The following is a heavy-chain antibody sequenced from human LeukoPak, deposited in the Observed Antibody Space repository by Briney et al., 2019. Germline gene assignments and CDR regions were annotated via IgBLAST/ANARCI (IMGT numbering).Heavy chain of an antibody. CDR3: ARAAYYYDGSGCYLGD. CDR1: GYTFTDYY. Sequence: ASVKVSCKASGYTFTDYYMHWVRQAPGQGLEWMGRINPNSGGTNYAQKFQARVTMTRDTSISTAYMELSRLRSDDTALYYCARAAYYYDGSGCYLGDWGQGTLVTVSS. D-gene: IGHD3-22*01. CDR2: INPNSGGT. J-gene: IGHJ4*02. V-gene: IGHV1-2*06.